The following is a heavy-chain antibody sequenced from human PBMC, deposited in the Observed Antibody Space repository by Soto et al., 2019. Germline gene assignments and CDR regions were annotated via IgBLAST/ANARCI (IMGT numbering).Heavy chain of an antibody. D-gene: IGHD3-16*01. V-gene: IGHV3-21*01. CDR2: ISSSSTYI. CDR3: ARFPFGH. J-gene: IGHJ4*02. Sequence: EVQLVESGGGLVKPGGSLRLSCAASGFTFSSYSMNWVRQAPGKGLEWVSSISSSSTYIYYADSLKGRFTISRDNDKNSPYLQMNSLRAEDSAVYYCARFPFGHWGQGTLVTVSS. CDR1: GFTFSSYS.